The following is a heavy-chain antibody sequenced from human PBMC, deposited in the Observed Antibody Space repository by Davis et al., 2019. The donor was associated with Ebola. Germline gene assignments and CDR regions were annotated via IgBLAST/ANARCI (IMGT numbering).Heavy chain of an antibody. Sequence: GGSLRLSCAASGFTFSSYSMNWVRQASGKGLEWVGRIRSKANSYATAYAASVKGRFTISRDDSKNTAYLQMNSLKTEDTAVYYCEVAVAGTGYMDVWGQGTTVTVSS. CDR1: GFTFSSYS. D-gene: IGHD6-19*01. V-gene: IGHV3-73*01. CDR2: IRSKANSYAT. CDR3: EVAVAGTGYMDV. J-gene: IGHJ6*02.